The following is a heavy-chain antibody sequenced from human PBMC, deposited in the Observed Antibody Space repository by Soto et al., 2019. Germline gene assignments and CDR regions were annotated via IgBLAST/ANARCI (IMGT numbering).Heavy chain of an antibody. J-gene: IGHJ5*02. Sequence: GGSQRLSSAASGCTFSSYWMSWVRQAPGKGLEWVANIKQDGSEKYYVDSVKGRFTISRDNAKNSLYLQMNSLRAEDTAVYYCATEIFGVAPWGQGTLVTVSS. CDR2: IKQDGSEK. CDR3: ATEIFGVAP. V-gene: IGHV3-7*01. D-gene: IGHD3-3*01. CDR1: GCTFSSYW.